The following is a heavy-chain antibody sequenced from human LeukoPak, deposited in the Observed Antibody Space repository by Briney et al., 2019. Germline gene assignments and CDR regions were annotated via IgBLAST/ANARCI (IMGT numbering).Heavy chain of an antibody. D-gene: IGHD2-8*01. CDR3: ARVHCTNGVCYHGYYY. CDR2: ISAYNGNT. V-gene: IGHV1-18*01. Sequence: ASVKVSCKASGYTFTSYGISWVRQAPGQGLEWMGWISAYNGNTNYAQKLQGRVTMTTDTSTSTAYMELRSLRSDDTAVYYCARVHCTNGVCYHGYYYWGQGTLVTVSS. J-gene: IGHJ4*02. CDR1: GYTFTSYG.